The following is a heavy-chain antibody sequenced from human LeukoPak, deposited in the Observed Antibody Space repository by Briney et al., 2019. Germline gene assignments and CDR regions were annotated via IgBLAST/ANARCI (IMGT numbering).Heavy chain of an antibody. D-gene: IGHD2/OR15-2a*01. CDR2: IYYSGST. CDR1: GGSISSYY. Sequence: SETLSLTCTVSGGSISSYYWSWIRQPPGKGLEWIGYIYYSGSTNYNPSLKSRVTISVDTSKNQFTLKLSSVTAADTAVYYCARLTVIVDPNDYWGQGTLVTVSS. V-gene: IGHV4-59*01. CDR3: ARLTVIVDPNDY. J-gene: IGHJ4*02.